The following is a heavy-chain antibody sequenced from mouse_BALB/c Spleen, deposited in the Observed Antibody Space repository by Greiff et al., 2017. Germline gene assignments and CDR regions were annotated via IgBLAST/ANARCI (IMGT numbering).Heavy chain of an antibody. CDR3: ARGGYYGAY. CDR1: GYTFTSYW. V-gene: IGHV1S81*02. J-gene: IGHJ3*01. CDR2: INPSNGRT. Sequence: QVQLQQPGAELVKPGASVKLSCKASGYTFTSYWMHWVKQRPGQGLEWIGEINPSNGRTNYNEKFKSKATLTVDKSSSTAYMQLSSLTSEDSAVYYCARGGYYGAYWGQGTLVTVSA. D-gene: IGHD1-1*01.